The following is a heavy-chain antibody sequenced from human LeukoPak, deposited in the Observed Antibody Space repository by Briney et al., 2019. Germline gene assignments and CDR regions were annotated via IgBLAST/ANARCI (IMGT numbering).Heavy chain of an antibody. D-gene: IGHD3-3*01. CDR3: AKGPITISPPFLREPTDFDY. Sequence: GGSLRLSCAASGFTFINYAMHWVRQAPGKGLEWVAVISYDGSNKYYADSVKGRFTISRDNSKNTLYLQMNSLRAEDTAVYYCAKGPITISPPFLREPTDFDYWGQGTLVTVSS. V-gene: IGHV3-30*18. J-gene: IGHJ4*02. CDR2: ISYDGSNK. CDR1: GFTFINYA.